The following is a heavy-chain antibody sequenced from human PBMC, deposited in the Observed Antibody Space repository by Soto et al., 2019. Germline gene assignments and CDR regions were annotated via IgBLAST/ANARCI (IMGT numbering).Heavy chain of an antibody. CDR3: AKGFGNYWAFDY. V-gene: IGHV5-51*01. CDR2: IYPGDSDT. CDR1: GNSFNNW. J-gene: IGHJ4*02. D-gene: IGHD1-26*01. Sequence: GESLKISCKGLGNSFNNWIGWVRQMPGKGLEWVGIIYPGDSDTRYSPSFQGQVTISADKSISTLYLQMNSLRAEDTAVYYCAKGFGNYWAFDYWGQGTLVTVSS.